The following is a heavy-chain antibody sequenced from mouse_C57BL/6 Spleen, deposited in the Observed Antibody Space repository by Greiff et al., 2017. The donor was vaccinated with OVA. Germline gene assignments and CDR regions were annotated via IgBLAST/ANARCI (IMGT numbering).Heavy chain of an antibody. J-gene: IGHJ2*01. Sequence: EVQLVESGAELVKPGASVKLSCTASGFNIKDYYMHWVKQRTEQGLEWIGRIDPEDGETKYAPKFQGKATITADTSSNTAYLQLSSLTSEDTAVYYCVWEGTTVEGYFDYWGQGTTLTVSS. CDR1: GFNIKDYY. CDR3: VWEGTTVEGYFDY. D-gene: IGHD1-1*01. V-gene: IGHV14-2*01. CDR2: IDPEDGET.